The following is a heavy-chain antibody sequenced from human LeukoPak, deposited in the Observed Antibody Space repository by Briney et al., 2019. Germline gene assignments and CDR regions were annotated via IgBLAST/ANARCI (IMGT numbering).Heavy chain of an antibody. J-gene: IGHJ6*03. Sequence: ASVKVSCKASGYTFTSYGISWVRQAPGQGLEWMGWISAYNGNTNYAQKLQGRVTMTTDTSTSTAYMELGSLRSDDTAVYYCARATGGDPPYYYYMDVWGKGTTVTVSS. CDR2: ISAYNGNT. D-gene: IGHD2-21*02. V-gene: IGHV1-18*01. CDR3: ARATGGDPPYYYYMDV. CDR1: GYTFTSYG.